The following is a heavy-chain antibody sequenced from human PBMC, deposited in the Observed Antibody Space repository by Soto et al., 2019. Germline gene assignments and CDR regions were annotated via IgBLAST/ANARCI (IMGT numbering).Heavy chain of an antibody. CDR1: GFTFSTYA. CDR3: ASAYGDYYCDY. Sequence: QVQLVESGGGVVQPGRSLRLSCAASGFTFSTYAMHWVRQAPGKGLEWVSLISYDGGNKYYADSVKGRFTISRDNSKNTLYLQMNSVRTEDTAVYYCASAYGDYYCDYGGQGTLVTVSS. CDR2: ISYDGGNK. J-gene: IGHJ4*02. V-gene: IGHV3-30-3*01. D-gene: IGHD4-17*01.